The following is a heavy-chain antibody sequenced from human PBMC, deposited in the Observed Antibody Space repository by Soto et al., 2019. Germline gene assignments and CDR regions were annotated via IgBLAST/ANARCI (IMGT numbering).Heavy chain of an antibody. V-gene: IGHV3-7*03. CDR2: IKQDGSEK. CDR1: GFTFSSYW. Sequence: GGSLRLSCAASGFTFSSYWMSWVRQAPGKGLEWVANIKQDGSEKYYVDSVKGRFTISRDNAKNSLYLQMNSLRAEDTAVYYCARPHYDYDFWSGYYYNYYYYGMDVWGQGTTVTV. D-gene: IGHD3-3*01. J-gene: IGHJ6*02. CDR3: ARPHYDYDFWSGYYYNYYYYGMDV.